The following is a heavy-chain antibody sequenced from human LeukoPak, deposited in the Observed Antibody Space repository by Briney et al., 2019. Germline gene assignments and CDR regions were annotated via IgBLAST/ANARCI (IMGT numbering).Heavy chain of an antibody. CDR1: GFTFSSYW. J-gene: IGHJ4*02. CDR3: AVAKNNWNHLSASG. CDR2: IKQDGSEE. D-gene: IGHD1-14*01. Sequence: PGGSLRLSCAASGFTFSSYWMSWVRQAPGKGLGWGANIKQDGSEEYYVDSVTGRFTISRDNAQISLYLQMNSPRAEATAVYYCAVAKNNWNHLSASGWGQGTLATVSS. V-gene: IGHV3-7*01.